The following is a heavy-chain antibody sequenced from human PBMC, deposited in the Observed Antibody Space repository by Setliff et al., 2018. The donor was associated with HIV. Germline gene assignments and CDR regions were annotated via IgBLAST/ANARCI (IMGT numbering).Heavy chain of an antibody. V-gene: IGHV4-39*07. CDR1: GDSITSFNYY. CDR2: LSYDGAT. J-gene: IGHJ6*03. D-gene: IGHD5-12*01. Sequence: SETLSLTCTVVGDSITSFNYYWGWIRQPPGKGLEWIGSLSYDGATYYTPSLKSRVTMSVDMSKNQFSLKLRSVTAADMAVYYCVREYSGVYPDFSFYIDVWGKGTTVTVSS. CDR3: VREYSGVYPDFSFYIDV.